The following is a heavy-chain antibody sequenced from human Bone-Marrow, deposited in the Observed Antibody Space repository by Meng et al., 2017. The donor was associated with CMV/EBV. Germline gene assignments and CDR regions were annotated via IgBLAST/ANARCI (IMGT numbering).Heavy chain of an antibody. CDR1: GYSISRGYY. Sequence: GSLRLSCTVSGYSISRGYYWGWFRQPPGKAREWIGTFYHSGISHYNPSLESRVTISVDTSKNEFSLKLSSATAADTAVYYCASDVSEYGEYEPGGMDGWGQGTTVTVSS. CDR3: ASDVSEYGEYEPGGMDG. J-gene: IGHJ6*02. D-gene: IGHD4-17*01. V-gene: IGHV4-38-2*02. CDR2: FYHSGIS.